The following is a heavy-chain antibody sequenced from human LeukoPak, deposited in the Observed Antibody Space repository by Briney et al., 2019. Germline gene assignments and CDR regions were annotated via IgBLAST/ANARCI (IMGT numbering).Heavy chain of an antibody. Sequence: GGSLRLSCAASGFTFDDYGVSWVRQAPGKGLEWVSGINWNGGSTGYADSVKGRFTISRDNAKNSLYLQMNSLRAEDTALYYCARVRRKLGYYYMDVWGKGTTVTVSS. V-gene: IGHV3-20*04. CDR1: GFTFDDYG. CDR3: ARVRRKLGYYYMDV. CDR2: INWNGGST. D-gene: IGHD6-6*01. J-gene: IGHJ6*03.